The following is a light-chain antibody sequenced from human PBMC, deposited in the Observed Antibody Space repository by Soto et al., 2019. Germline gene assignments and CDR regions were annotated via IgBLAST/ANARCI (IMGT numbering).Light chain of an antibody. Sequence: EIVLTQSPGTLSLSPGARAPLSCRASQGVSRKLAWYQHKPGQAPRLLISGASTGATGIPARFSGSGSGTDFTLTISSLEPEDFAVYYCQQRSNWPPITFGQGTRLEIK. J-gene: IGKJ5*01. CDR1: QGVSRK. CDR3: QQRSNWPPIT. CDR2: GAS. V-gene: IGKV3-11*01.